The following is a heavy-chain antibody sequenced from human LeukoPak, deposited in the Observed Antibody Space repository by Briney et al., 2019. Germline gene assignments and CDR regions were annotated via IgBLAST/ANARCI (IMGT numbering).Heavy chain of an antibody. J-gene: IGHJ3*02. Sequence: GGSLRLSCAASGFTFSSYAMSWVRRAPGKGLEWVSAISGSGGSTYYADSVKGRFTISGDNSKNTLYLQMNSLRAEDTAVYYCAKLVDTAMVTSAFDIWGQGTMVTVSS. D-gene: IGHD5-18*01. CDR1: GFTFSSYA. CDR3: AKLVDTAMVTSAFDI. CDR2: ISGSGGST. V-gene: IGHV3-23*01.